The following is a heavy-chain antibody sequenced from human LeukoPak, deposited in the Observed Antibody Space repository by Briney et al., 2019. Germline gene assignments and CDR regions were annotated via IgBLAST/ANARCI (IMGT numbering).Heavy chain of an antibody. CDR1: GGSISSYY. J-gene: IGHJ5*02. CDR3: ARDLAGSRRFDP. D-gene: IGHD2-15*01. Sequence: SKTLSLTCTVSGGSISSYYWSWIRQRPGKGLEWIGYIYYSGSTYYNPSLKSRVTISVDTSKNQFSLKLSSVTAADTAVYYCARDLAGSRRFDPWGQGTLVTVSS. CDR2: IYYSGST. V-gene: IGHV4-59*06.